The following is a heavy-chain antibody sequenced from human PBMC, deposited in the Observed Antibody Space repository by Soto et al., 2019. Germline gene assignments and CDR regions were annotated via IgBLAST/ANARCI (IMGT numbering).Heavy chain of an antibody. Sequence: ASVKVSWKASGYTFTSYGISWVRQAPGQGLEWMGWISAYNGNTNYAQKFQGRVTMTTDTSTSTAYMELSSLRSEDTAVYYCARTLRFLEWLPHPYYMDVWGQGTTVTVSS. D-gene: IGHD3-3*01. CDR1: GYTFTSYG. CDR2: ISAYNGNT. J-gene: IGHJ6*03. CDR3: ARTLRFLEWLPHPYYMDV. V-gene: IGHV1-18*01.